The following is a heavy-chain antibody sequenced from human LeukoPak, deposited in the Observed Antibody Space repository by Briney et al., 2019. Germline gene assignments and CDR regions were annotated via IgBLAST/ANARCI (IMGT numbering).Heavy chain of an antibody. J-gene: IGHJ4*02. CDR3: ARDNYDYVWGSYRPFHFDY. Sequence: GSLRLSCAASGFTFIKYTMHWVRQAPGKGLEWVAVISYDGSNKYYADSVKGRFTISRDNAKNSLYLQMNSLRAEDTAVYYCARDNYDYVWGSYRPFHFDYWGQGTLVTVSS. D-gene: IGHD3-16*02. CDR1: GFTFIKYT. CDR2: ISYDGSNK. V-gene: IGHV3-30-3*01.